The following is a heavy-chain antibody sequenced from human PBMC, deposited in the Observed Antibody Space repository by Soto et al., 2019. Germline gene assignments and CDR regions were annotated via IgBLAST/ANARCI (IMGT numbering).Heavy chain of an antibody. Sequence: SVKVSCKASGGTFSSYTISWVRQAPGQGLEWMGRIIPILGIANYAQKFQGRVTITADKSTSTAYMELSSLRSEDTAVYYCASAYCGGDCSNYYYGMDVWGQGTTVTVSS. CDR2: IIPILGIA. D-gene: IGHD2-21*02. CDR1: GGTFSSYT. V-gene: IGHV1-69*02. J-gene: IGHJ6*02. CDR3: ASAYCGGDCSNYYYGMDV.